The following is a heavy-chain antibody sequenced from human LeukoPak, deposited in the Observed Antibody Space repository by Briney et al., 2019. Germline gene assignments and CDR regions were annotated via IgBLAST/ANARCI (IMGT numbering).Heavy chain of an antibody. CDR2: ISAYNGNT. Sequence: GASVKVSCKASGYTFTGYYMHWVRQAPGQGLEWMGWISAYNGNTNYAQKLQGRVTMTTDTSTSTVYMELSSLRSEDTAVYYCARDRLRLWFFHYYYMDVWGKGTTVTVSS. V-gene: IGHV1-18*04. J-gene: IGHJ6*03. D-gene: IGHD5-18*01. CDR3: ARDRLRLWFFHYYYMDV. CDR1: GYTFTGYY.